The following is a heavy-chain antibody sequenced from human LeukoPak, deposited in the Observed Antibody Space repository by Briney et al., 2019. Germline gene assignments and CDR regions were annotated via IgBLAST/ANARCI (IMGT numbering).Heavy chain of an antibody. CDR3: ARDPSWSEGIFNWFDP. D-gene: IGHD6-13*01. Sequence: GGSVSLSCADSGFPLSSYSIKWLRQARGRGLVGVSYFSSSSSTIYYADSVKGGFTISRDNSKNTLYLQMNSLRAEDTAVYYCARDPSWSEGIFNWFDPWGQGTLVTVSS. J-gene: IGHJ5*02. V-gene: IGHV3-48*01. CDR2: FSSSSSTI. CDR1: GFPLSSYS.